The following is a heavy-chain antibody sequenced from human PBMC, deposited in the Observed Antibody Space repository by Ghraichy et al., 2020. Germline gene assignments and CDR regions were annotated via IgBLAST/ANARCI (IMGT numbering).Heavy chain of an antibody. CDR2: ISSGGRT. CDR1: GFLVSGNS. J-gene: IGHJ4*02. V-gene: IGHV3-53*01. Sequence: GGSLRLPCAASGFLVSGNSMRWVRQAPGKGLEWVSAISSGGRTYYADSVRGGFTISRDDSKNTLYLQMNSLRADDTAVYYCARASATEVTAQYFWGQGTRVTVP. D-gene: IGHD2-21*02. CDR3: ARASATEVTAQYF.